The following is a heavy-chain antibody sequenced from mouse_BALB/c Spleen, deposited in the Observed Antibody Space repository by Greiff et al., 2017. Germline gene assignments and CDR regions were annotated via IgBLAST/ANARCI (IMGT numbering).Heavy chain of an antibody. Sequence: ELVMPGASVKMSCKASGYTFTSYWINWIKQRPGQGLEWIGRIAPGSGSTYYNEMFKGKATLTVDTSSSTAYIQLSSLSSEDSAVYFCARLETTADYWGQGTTLTVSS. J-gene: IGHJ2*01. CDR1: GYTFTSYW. D-gene: IGHD1-2*01. V-gene: IGHV1S41*01. CDR2: IAPGSGST. CDR3: ARLETTADY.